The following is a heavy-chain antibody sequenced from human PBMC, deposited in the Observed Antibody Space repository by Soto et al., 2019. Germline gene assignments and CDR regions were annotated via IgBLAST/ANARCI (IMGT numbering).Heavy chain of an antibody. CDR1: GFTFRNYD. CDR3: ARTDRDFYGLDV. V-gene: IGHV3-13*05. CDR2: ISAAGDP. Sequence: EVQLVESGGGLVQPGGSLRLSCEASGFTFRNYDMHWVRQGTGKGLEWVSGISAAGDPDYADSVEGRFTISRDNAQNSFFLQMNSLRVGDMAVYYCARTDRDFYGLDVWGQGTTVIVSS. J-gene: IGHJ6*02.